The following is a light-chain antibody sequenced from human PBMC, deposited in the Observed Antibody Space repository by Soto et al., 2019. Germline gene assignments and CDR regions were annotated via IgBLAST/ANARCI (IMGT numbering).Light chain of an antibody. V-gene: IGKV1-33*01. J-gene: IGKJ5*01. CDR1: QDITNY. CDR3: QHYDHLPIT. Sequence: DIQMTQSPSSLSASVGDRVTITCQASQDITNYLNWYQQKPGRTPRLLLCDASSLETGVPSRFSGSGSGTDFTLTINSLQPEDVATYYCQHYDHLPITFDQGTRLEIK. CDR2: DAS.